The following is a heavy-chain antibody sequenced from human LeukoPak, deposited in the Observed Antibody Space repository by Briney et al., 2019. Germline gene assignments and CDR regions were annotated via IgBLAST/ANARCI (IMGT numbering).Heavy chain of an antibody. CDR3: ARGGTTVTPGLLWFDP. D-gene: IGHD4-17*01. Sequence: SETLSLTCSVSGGSISSHYWSWLRQPPGKGLEWIGYIYYSGSTKYNPSLKSRVTISVDTSKNQFSLKLSSVTAADTAVYYCARGGTTVTPGLLWFDPWGQRTLVTVSS. V-gene: IGHV4-59*11. CDR1: GGSISSHY. J-gene: IGHJ5*02. CDR2: IYYSGST.